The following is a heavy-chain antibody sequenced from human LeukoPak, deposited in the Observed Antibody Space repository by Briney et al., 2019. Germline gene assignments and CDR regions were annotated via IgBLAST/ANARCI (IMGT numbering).Heavy chain of an antibody. CDR1: GFTFSSYA. V-gene: IGHV3-30-3*01. CDR3: AKATYSTSPGYYFDY. Sequence: GGSLRLSCAASGFTFSSYAMHWVRQAPGKGLEWVAVISYDGSNKYYADSVKGRFTISRDNSKNTLYLQMNSLRAEDTAFYYCAKATYSTSPGYYFDYWGQGTLVTVSS. J-gene: IGHJ4*02. D-gene: IGHD6-6*01. CDR2: ISYDGSNK.